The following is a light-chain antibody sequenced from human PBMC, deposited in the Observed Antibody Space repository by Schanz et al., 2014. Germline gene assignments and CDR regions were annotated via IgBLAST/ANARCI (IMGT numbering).Light chain of an antibody. CDR3: QTWGTGIQV. V-gene: IGLV4-60*03. CDR1: SGHSSYI. CDR2: VEGGGSY. Sequence: QSVLTQSSSASASLGSSVKLTCTLSSGHSSYIIAWHHQQPGKAPRFLMKVEGGGSYNKGSGVPDRFSGSSSGADRYLTISNLQSEDEADYYCQTWGTGIQVFGGGTKLTVL. J-gene: IGLJ3*02.